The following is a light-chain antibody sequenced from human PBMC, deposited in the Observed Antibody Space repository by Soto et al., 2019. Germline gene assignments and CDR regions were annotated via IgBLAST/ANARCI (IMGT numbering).Light chain of an antibody. J-gene: IGKJ3*01. CDR3: QQYNNCPAT. V-gene: IGKV3-15*01. CDR1: QSVSSN. Sequence: EIVMTQSPATLSVSPGDRATLSCRASQSVSSNLAWYQQKPGQAPRLLIYGASTRATGIPARFSGSGSGTEFTLTISSLQSEDFAVYYCQQYNNCPATFGHGTKVDIK. CDR2: GAS.